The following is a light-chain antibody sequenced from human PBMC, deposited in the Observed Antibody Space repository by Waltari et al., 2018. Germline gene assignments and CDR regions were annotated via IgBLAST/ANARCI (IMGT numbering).Light chain of an antibody. CDR3: CSYAGSSWV. V-gene: IGLV2-23*01. J-gene: IGLJ3*02. CDR1: SSDVGSYNL. CDR2: EGS. Sequence: QSALTQPAPAAGVRGQSITISLTGTSSDVGSYNLVPWYQQHPGKAPKLMIYEGSNRPSGVSNRFSGSKSGNTASLTISGLQAEDEADYYCCSYAGSSWVFGGGTTLTVL.